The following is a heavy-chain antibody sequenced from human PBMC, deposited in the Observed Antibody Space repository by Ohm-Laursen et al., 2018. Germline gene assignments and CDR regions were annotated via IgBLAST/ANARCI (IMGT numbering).Heavy chain of an antibody. D-gene: IGHD6-6*01. V-gene: IGHV3-11*01. J-gene: IGHJ6*02. CDR3: ARARPPTYYYGMDV. Sequence: SLRLSCSASGFTFSDYYMSWIRQAPAKGLEWVSYISSSGSTIYYVDSVKGRFTTFSDNAKNSLYLQMNSLRAEDTAGYYCARARPPTYYYGMDVWGQGTTVTVSS. CDR1: GFTFSDYY. CDR2: ISSSGSTI.